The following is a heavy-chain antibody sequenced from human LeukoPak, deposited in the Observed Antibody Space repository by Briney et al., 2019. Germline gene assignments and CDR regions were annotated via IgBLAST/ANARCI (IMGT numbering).Heavy chain of an antibody. CDR2: IYTSGST. J-gene: IGHJ3*02. CDR1: GGSISSYY. D-gene: IGHD3-3*01. Sequence: SETLSLTCTVSGGSISSYYWSWIRQPAGKGLEWIGRIYTSGSTNYNPSLKSRVTMSVDTSKNQFSLKLSSVTAADTAVYYCARHIGFLEWFDAFDIWGQGTMVTVSS. CDR3: ARHIGFLEWFDAFDI. V-gene: IGHV4-4*07.